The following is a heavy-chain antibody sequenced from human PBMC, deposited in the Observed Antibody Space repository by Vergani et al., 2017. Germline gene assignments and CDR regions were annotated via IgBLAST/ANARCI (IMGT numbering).Heavy chain of an antibody. CDR1: GFTFNIYA. CDR2: ITYNGGRT. J-gene: IGHJ4*02. Sequence: DVQLVESGGDLVQPGGSLRLSCAASGFTFNIYAMRWVRQAPGKGLEWVSTITYNGGRTYYADSVTGRFTISRDNSKNTLFLQLKTLRAEDTGVYYCAKDYNIMGALHYWSQGTLVAVSS. CDR3: AKDYNIMGALHY. V-gene: IGHV3-23*04. D-gene: IGHD5-12*01.